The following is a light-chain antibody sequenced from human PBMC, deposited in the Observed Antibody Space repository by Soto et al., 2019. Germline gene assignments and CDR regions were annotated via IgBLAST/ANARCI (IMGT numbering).Light chain of an antibody. V-gene: IGLV2-14*01. CDR3: SSYTSGSTGV. J-gene: IGLJ3*02. CDR1: SSDVGAYNY. Sequence: QSALTQPASVSGSPGQSITISCTGTSSDVGAYNYVSWYQQHPGKAPKLMIYEVSNRPSGVSNRFSGSKSGNTASLTISGLQAEDEGYYYCSSYTSGSTGVFGGGTKVTVL. CDR2: EVS.